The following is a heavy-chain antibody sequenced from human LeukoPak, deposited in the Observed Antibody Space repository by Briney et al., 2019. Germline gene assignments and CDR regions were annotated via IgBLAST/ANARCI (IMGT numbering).Heavy chain of an antibody. CDR2: ISYDGSNK. CDR3: ATPVSPIVVVPAAIPYYMDV. Sequence: PGRSLRLSCAASGFTFSSYAMHWVRQAPGKGLEWVAVISYDGSNKYYADSVKGRFTISRDNSKNTLYLQMNSLRAEDTAVYYCATPVSPIVVVPAAIPYYMDVWGKGTTVTVSS. V-gene: IGHV3-30-3*01. D-gene: IGHD2-2*01. J-gene: IGHJ6*03. CDR1: GFTFSSYA.